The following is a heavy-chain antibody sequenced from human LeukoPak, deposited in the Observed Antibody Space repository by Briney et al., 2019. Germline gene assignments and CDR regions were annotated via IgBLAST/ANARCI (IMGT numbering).Heavy chain of an antibody. CDR1: GDTFSRFG. D-gene: IGHD3-9*01. Sequence: SVKVSCKASGDTFSRFGVSWVRQAPGQGPEWMGRIIPLLGTSDYAEKFQGRATISADTPTNTAYLALHTLTSEDTAIYYCARDGDDDVFTGYFKYWDQRSLVTVSS. CDR2: IIPLLGTS. CDR3: ARDGDDDVFTGYFKY. J-gene: IGHJ4*02. V-gene: IGHV1-69*04.